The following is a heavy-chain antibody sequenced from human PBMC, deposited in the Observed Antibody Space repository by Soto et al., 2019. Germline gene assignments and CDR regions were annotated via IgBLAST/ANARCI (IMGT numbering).Heavy chain of an antibody. CDR1: GGSISSGGYS. Sequence: SETLSLTCAVSGGSISSGGYSWSWIRQPPGKGLEWIGYIYHSGSTYYNPSLKSRVSISVDRSKNQFSLKLSSVTAADTAVYYCVGSIGAFWFDPWGQGTLVTVSS. CDR3: VGSIGAFWFDP. V-gene: IGHV4-30-2*01. J-gene: IGHJ5*02. CDR2: IYHSGST. D-gene: IGHD5-12*01.